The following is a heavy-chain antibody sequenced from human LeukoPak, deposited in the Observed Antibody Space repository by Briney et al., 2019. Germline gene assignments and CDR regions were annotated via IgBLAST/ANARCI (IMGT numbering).Heavy chain of an antibody. J-gene: IGHJ6*02. Sequence: GASVKVSCKASGYTSTSYYMHWVRQAPGQGLEWMGIINPSGGSTSYAQKFQGRVTMTRDTSTSTVYMELSSLRSEDTAVYYCARAPRDTMVRGVYYYYGMDVWGQGTTVTVSS. CDR3: ARAPRDTMVRGVYYYYGMDV. V-gene: IGHV1-46*01. D-gene: IGHD3-10*01. CDR1: GYTSTSYY. CDR2: INPSGGST.